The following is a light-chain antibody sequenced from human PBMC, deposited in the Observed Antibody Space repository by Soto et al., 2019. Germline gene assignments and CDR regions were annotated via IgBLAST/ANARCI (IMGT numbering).Light chain of an antibody. J-gene: IGKJ4*01. CDR2: AAS. CDR1: QGIGSD. Sequence: DIQMTQSPSSLSASVGDRVTITCRASQGIGSDLGWYQQQPGKAPKRLIYAASSLQSGVPSRFSGSGSGTEFTLTISRLQPEDFATYYCLQHNSYPLTFGGGTKVEIK. CDR3: LQHNSYPLT. V-gene: IGKV1-17*01.